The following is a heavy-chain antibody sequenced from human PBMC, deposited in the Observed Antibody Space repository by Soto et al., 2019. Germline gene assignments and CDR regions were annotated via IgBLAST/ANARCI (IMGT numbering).Heavy chain of an antibody. CDR2: ISAYNGNT. J-gene: IGHJ4*02. V-gene: IGHV1-18*01. CDR1: GYTFTSYG. CDR3: ARVAAAAGGSDY. D-gene: IGHD6-13*01. Sequence: QVQLVQSGAEVKKPGASVKVSCKASGYTFTSYGISWVRQAPGQGLDWMGWISAYNGNTNYAQKLQGRVTMTTDTSKSTAYMERRSLGSDDTAGYYCARVAAAAGGSDYWGQGTLVTVSS.